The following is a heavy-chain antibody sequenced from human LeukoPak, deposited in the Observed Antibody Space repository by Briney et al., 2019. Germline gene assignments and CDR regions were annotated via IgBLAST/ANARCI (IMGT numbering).Heavy chain of an antibody. CDR1: GYSFSSGCS. Sequence: AETLSLTCTVSGYSFSSGCSWGGSRHPAGTGLGGVGISDHSGSTHFNASLKSRVTMSLDTAKNQFSLNLSSVTAADTAVYYCARHPADCRGEDCYFDLWGRGTLVTVSS. J-gene: IGHJ2*01. CDR3: ARHPADCRGEDCYFDL. D-gene: IGHD4-23*01. CDR2: SDHSGST. V-gene: IGHV4-38-2*02.